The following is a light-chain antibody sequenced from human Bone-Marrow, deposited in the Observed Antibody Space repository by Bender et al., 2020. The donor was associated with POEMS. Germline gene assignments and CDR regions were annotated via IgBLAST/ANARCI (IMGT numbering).Light chain of an antibody. CDR3: SSYTGSNNHVV. Sequence: QSALTQPASVSGSPGQSITISCTGTFLDIGGYDSVAWYQQHPGKAPKLLIYDVATRPSGVSNRFSGSKSGNTASMTISGLQAEDEADYYCSSYTGSNNHVVFGGGTKLTVL. J-gene: IGLJ2*01. CDR2: DVA. V-gene: IGLV2-14*03. CDR1: FLDIGGYDS.